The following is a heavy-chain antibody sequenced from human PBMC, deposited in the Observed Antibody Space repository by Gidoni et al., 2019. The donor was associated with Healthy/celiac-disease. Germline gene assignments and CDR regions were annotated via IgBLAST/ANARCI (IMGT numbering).Heavy chain of an antibody. CDR3: ARGLEGVRSSPGEP. CDR1: VFSFVEYG. J-gene: IGHJ5*02. CDR2: INWKGGRT. D-gene: IGHD2-8*01. Sequence: VPLVEPGGIVLRLAVSPIVSCSAFVFSFVEYGVSWVRQGRGEGLEWVSGINWKGGRTGYADWVKGRLTISRDNAKKSMDLQMNSLRGEDTALNHCARGLEGVRSSPGEPWGQGTLVTVSS. V-gene: IGHV3-20*01.